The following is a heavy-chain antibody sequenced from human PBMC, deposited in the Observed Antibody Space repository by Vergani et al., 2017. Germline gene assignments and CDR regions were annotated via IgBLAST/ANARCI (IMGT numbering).Heavy chain of an antibody. CDR1: FVPFLLSS. D-gene: IGHD3-9*01. V-gene: IGHV1-69*01. J-gene: IGHJ3*02. CDR2: LRPSVGTA. Sequence: QVQLVQSGAEVPKPGSSFPFSFPSSFVPFLLSSLLFLRPSPGPLLSFLCPLRPSVGTANYEEKYQGRVTITADESTSTAYMELSSLRSEDTAVYYCARDLLSDYDILTGRPDAFDIWGQGTMVTVSS. CDR3: ARDLLSDYDILTGRPDAFDI.